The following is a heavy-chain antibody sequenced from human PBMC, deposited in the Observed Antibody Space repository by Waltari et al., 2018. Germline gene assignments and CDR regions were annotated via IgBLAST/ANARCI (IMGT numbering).Heavy chain of an antibody. J-gene: IGHJ4*02. D-gene: IGHD3-10*01. CDR1: GSDVVAYG. Sequence: QVQLAQSGSDMKRPGASVKVAYKTAGSDVVAYGLSWVRQAPGKGLEWMGNSTTYNGKAKYAEKFQGRLTLSTDTSTSTAYLEVRSLTPDDTAVYYCARERIRKDFWGQGALVTVSS. CDR3: ARERIRKDF. V-gene: IGHV1-18*01. CDR2: STTYNGKA.